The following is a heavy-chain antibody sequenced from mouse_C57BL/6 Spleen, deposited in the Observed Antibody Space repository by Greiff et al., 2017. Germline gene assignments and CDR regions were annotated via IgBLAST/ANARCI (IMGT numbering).Heavy chain of an antibody. CDR2: ISSGSSTI. V-gene: IGHV5-17*01. Sequence: EVKLVESGGGLVKPGGSLKLSCAASGFTFSDYGMHWVRQAPGKGLEWVAYISSGSSTIYYADTVKGRFTISRDNAKNTLFLQMTSLGSEDTAMYYCARDYYGSEDYWGQGTTLTVSS. CDR3: ARDYYGSEDY. CDR1: GFTFSDYG. D-gene: IGHD1-1*01. J-gene: IGHJ2*01.